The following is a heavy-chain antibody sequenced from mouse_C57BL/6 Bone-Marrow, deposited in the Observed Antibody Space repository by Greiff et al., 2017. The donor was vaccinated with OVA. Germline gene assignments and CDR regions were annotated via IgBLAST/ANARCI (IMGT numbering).Heavy chain of an antibody. D-gene: IGHD1-1*01. CDR2: IHPNSGST. V-gene: IGHV1-64*01. Sequence: VQLQQPGAELVKPGASVKLSCKASGYTFTSYWMHWVKPRPGQGLEWIGMIHPNSGSTNYNEKFKSKATLTVDKSSSTAYMQLSSLTSEDSAVYYCARLVADAMDYWGQGTSVTVSS. J-gene: IGHJ4*01. CDR1: GYTFTSYW. CDR3: ARLVADAMDY.